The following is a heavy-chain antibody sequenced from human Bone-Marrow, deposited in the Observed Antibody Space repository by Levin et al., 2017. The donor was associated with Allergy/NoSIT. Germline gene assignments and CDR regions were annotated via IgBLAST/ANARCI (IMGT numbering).Heavy chain of an antibody. CDR3: ARHQAITNTFFDY. CDR1: GGSISSYY. V-gene: IGHV4-59*01. D-gene: IGHD1-26*01. J-gene: IGHJ4*02. Sequence: SETLSLTCTVSGGSISSYYWSWIRQPPGKGLEWIGYIYYSGSTNYNPSLKSRVTISVDTSKNQFSLKLSSVTAADTAVYYCARHQAITNTFFDYWGQGTLVTVSS. CDR2: IYYSGST.